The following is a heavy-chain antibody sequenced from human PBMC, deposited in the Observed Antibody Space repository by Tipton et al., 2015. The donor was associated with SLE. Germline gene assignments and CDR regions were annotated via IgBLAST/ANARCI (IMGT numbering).Heavy chain of an antibody. V-gene: IGHV3-48*03. CDR3: VKGGRLRSDLSSDY. D-gene: IGHD1-26*01. CDR1: GFTFSSYE. J-gene: IGHJ4*02. CDR2: ISNSGSTI. Sequence: SLRLSCAASGFTFSSYEMNWVRQAPGKGLEWVSYISNSGSTIYYADSVKGRFTISRDNAKNSLSLQMNSLRAEDTAVYYCVKGGRLRSDLSSDYWGQGTLVTVSS.